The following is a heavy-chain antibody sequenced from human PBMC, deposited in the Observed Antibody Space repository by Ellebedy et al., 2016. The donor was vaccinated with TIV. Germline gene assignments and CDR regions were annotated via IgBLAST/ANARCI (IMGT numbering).Heavy chain of an antibody. CDR1: GFTFTTYA. J-gene: IGHJ4*02. Sequence: PGGSLRLSCAASGFTFTTYAMTWVRQAPGKGLEWVSSISGSGGRTYYADSVKGRFTISRDNSKNTLYLQMNSLRAEDTAVYFCAKDFWPRDGISCFFDYWGQGSLVTVSS. CDR3: AKDFWPRDGISCFFDY. D-gene: IGHD6-13*01. CDR2: ISGSGGRT. V-gene: IGHV3-23*01.